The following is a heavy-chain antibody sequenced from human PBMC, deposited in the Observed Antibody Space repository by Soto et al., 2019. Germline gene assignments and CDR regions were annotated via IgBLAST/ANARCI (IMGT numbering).Heavy chain of an antibody. J-gene: IGHJ4*02. Sequence: QVQLVQSGAEVKKPGAAVKVSCKASGYTFTSYGISWVRQAPGQGLEWMGWISAYNGNTNYAQKLQGRVTMTTDTSTSTAYMELRSLRSDDTAVYYCASFKLGSIAVAGTLDYWGQGTLVTVSS. CDR1: GYTFTSYG. CDR3: ASFKLGSIAVAGTLDY. V-gene: IGHV1-18*04. CDR2: ISAYNGNT. D-gene: IGHD6-19*01.